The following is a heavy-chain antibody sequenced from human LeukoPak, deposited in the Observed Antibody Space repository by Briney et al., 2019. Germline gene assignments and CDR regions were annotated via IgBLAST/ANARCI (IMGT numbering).Heavy chain of an antibody. CDR2: IYYSGST. CDR3: ARHYGGNSYYFDY. D-gene: IGHD4-17*01. V-gene: IGHV4-59*01. Sequence: KTSETLSLTCTVSGGSISSYYWSWIRQPPGKGLEWIGYIYYSGSTNYNPSLKSRVTISVDTSKNQFSLKLSSVTAADTAVYYCARHYGGNSYYFDYWGQGTLVTVSS. CDR1: GGSISSYY. J-gene: IGHJ4*02.